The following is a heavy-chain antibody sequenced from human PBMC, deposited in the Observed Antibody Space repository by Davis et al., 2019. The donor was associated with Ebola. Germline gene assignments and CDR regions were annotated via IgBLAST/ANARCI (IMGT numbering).Heavy chain of an antibody. Sequence: GESLKISCAASGFTFSSYSMNWVRQAPGKGLEWVSVIYSGGSTYYADSVKGRFTISRDKSKNTLYLQMNSLGAEDTAVYYCARSAYYYDSSGYYSRGGEYFQHWGQGTLVTVSS. V-gene: IGHV3-66*01. CDR3: ARSAYYYDSSGYYSRGGEYFQH. J-gene: IGHJ1*01. CDR1: GFTFSSYS. D-gene: IGHD3-22*01. CDR2: IYSGGST.